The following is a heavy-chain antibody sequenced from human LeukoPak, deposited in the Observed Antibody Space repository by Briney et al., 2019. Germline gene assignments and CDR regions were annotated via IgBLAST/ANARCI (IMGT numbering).Heavy chain of an antibody. V-gene: IGHV4-39*01. CDR3: ATMGYSSGWSLGAFDI. CDR2: IYYSGST. CDR1: GGSISSSSYY. D-gene: IGHD6-19*01. J-gene: IGHJ3*02. Sequence: PSETLSLTCTVSGGSISSSSYYWGWIRQPPGKGLEWIGSIYYSGSTYYNPSRKSRVTISVDTSKNQFSLKLSSVTAADTAVYYCATMGYSSGWSLGAFDIWGQGTMVTVSS.